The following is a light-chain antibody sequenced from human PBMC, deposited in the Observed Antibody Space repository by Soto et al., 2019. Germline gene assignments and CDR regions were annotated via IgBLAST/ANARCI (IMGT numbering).Light chain of an antibody. CDR2: YDS. Sequence: SSELTQPPSVSVAPGKTATITCGGNNIGSKSVHWYQQKPGQAPVVVIYYDSDRPSGIPERFSGSNSGNTATLTISRVEAGDEADYYCQVWDSSSDHRVFGTGTKVTVL. V-gene: IGLV3-21*04. J-gene: IGLJ1*01. CDR1: NIGSKS. CDR3: QVWDSSSDHRV.